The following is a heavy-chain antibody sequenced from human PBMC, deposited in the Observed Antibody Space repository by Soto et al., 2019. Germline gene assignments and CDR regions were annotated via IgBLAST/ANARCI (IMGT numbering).Heavy chain of an antibody. J-gene: IGHJ4*02. CDR3: ARDSQGPLVLVPAEIGDS. V-gene: IGHV3-21*02. D-gene: IGHD2-2*01. Sequence: EVQLVESGGGLVKPGESLTLSCAASGFTFSNHNMNWVRQAPGKGLEWVSSISYSSRHIYYADSVKGRFTISRDNAKQLLYLQMNSLRAEDTAVYYGARDSQGPLVLVPAEIGDSWGQGTLVTVSS. CDR1: GFTFSNHN. CDR2: ISYSSRHI.